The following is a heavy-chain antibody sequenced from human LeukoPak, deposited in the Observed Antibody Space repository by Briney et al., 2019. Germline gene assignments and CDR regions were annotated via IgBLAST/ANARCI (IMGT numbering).Heavy chain of an antibody. CDR2: IYYSGST. D-gene: IGHD5-12*01. CDR3: ARVGWWLRKYYFDY. CDR1: GGSISSGGYY. V-gene: IGHV4-31*03. Sequence: SQTLSLTCTVSGGSISSGGYYWSWIRQHPGKGLEWIGYIYYSGSTYYNPSLKSRVTISVDTSKNQFSLKLSSVTAADTAVYYCARVGWWLRKYYFDYWGQGTLVTVSS. J-gene: IGHJ4*02.